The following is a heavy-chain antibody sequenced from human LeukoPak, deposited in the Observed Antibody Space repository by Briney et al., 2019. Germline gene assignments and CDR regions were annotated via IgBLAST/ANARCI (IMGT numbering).Heavy chain of an antibody. Sequence: GGSLRLSCAASGFTFSNYWMIWVRQAPGKGLEWVANIKPDGSEKDYEDSVKGRFTISRDNAKNSLYLQMNSLRDEDTAVYYCARILGLTLDYWGQGALVTVSS. CDR1: GFTFSNYW. CDR3: ARILGLTLDY. J-gene: IGHJ4*02. CDR2: IKPDGSEK. D-gene: IGHD3-9*01. V-gene: IGHV3-7*02.